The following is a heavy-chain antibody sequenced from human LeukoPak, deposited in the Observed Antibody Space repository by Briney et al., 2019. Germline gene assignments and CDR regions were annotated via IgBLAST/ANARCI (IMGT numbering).Heavy chain of an antibody. Sequence: GGSLRLSCAASGFTFSSYWMQGVRQAPGKGLVWVSRIKSDGSTTSYADSVKGRFTISRDNAKNTLYLQMNSLRGEDTAVYYCVRHIAAAGDYWGQGTLVTVSS. J-gene: IGHJ4*02. CDR2: IKSDGSTT. CDR3: VRHIAAAGDY. CDR1: GFTFSSYW. D-gene: IGHD6-13*01. V-gene: IGHV3-74*01.